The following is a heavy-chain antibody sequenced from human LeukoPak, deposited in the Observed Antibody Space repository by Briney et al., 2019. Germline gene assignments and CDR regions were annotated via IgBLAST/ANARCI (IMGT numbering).Heavy chain of an antibody. D-gene: IGHD3-22*01. CDR1: GGSISSYY. CDR2: IYCSGST. J-gene: IGHJ4*02. Sequence: SETLSLTCTVSGGSISSYYWSRIRQPPGKGLEWIGYIYCSGSTNYNPSLKSRVTISVDTSKNQFSLRLSSVTAADTAVYYCARVTGYMIEDYFDYWGQGTLITVSS. V-gene: IGHV4-59*01. CDR3: ARVTGYMIEDYFDY.